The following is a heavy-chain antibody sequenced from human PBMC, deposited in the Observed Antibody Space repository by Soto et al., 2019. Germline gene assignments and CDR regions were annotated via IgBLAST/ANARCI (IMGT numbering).Heavy chain of an antibody. Sequence: TSETLSLTCAVSGGYIRSSNWWSWVSKPPGKGLEWIGEIYHSGSTNYNPSLKSRVTISVDKSKNQFSLKLSSVTAADTAVYYCARERYYYDSSGYYYFDYWGQGTLVTVSS. CDR2: IYHSGST. CDR1: GGYIRSSNW. CDR3: ARERYYYDSSGYYYFDY. V-gene: IGHV4-4*02. J-gene: IGHJ4*02. D-gene: IGHD3-22*01.